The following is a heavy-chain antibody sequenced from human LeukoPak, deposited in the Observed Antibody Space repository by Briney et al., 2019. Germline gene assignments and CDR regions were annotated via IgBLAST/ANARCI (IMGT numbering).Heavy chain of an antibody. Sequence: GGSLRLSCAASGFTFSSYEMTWVRQAPGGGGEWVTYFSGSGSTGTYADSVKGRFTISRDNSKNTLYLQMNSLRAEDTALYYCAKAAGYDSRDEPFDIWGQGTMVTVSS. CDR3: AKAAGYDSRDEPFDI. V-gene: IGHV3-48*03. D-gene: IGHD3-22*01. CDR2: FSGSGSTG. CDR1: GFTFSSYE. J-gene: IGHJ3*02.